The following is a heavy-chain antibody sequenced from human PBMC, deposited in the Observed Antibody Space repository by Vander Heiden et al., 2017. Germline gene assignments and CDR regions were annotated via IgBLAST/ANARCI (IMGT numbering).Heavy chain of an antibody. D-gene: IGHD3-22*01. CDR2: ISGSGGST. CDR3: AKDRDEAYYDSSGYPDY. V-gene: IGHV3-23*01. J-gene: IGHJ4*02. Sequence: EVQLLESGGGMVQPGGSLRISCADSGFAFSSSAMSWVRQAAGRGLVWVSAISGSGGSTYYADSVKGRFTSSRDNSKNTLYLQMNSLRADDTAVYYCAKDRDEAYYDSSGYPDYWGQGTLVTVSS. CDR1: GFAFSSSA.